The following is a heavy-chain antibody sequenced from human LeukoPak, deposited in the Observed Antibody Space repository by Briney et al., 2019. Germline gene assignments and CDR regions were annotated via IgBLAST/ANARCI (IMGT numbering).Heavy chain of an antibody. V-gene: IGHV1-18*01. Sequence: ASVKVSCKASGYTFTSYGIGWVRQAPGQGLEWMGWISVYNGNTKYAQKLQGRVTMTTDTSTSTAYMELRSLRSDDTAVYYCARVTDCSSTSCYPYYFDYWGQGTLVTVSS. CDR2: ISVYNGNT. D-gene: IGHD2-2*01. CDR1: GYTFTSYG. CDR3: ARVTDCSSTSCYPYYFDY. J-gene: IGHJ4*02.